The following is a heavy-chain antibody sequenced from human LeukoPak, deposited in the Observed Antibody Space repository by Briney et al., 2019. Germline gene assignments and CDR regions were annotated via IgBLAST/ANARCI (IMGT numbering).Heavy chain of an antibody. CDR2: IYYSGST. D-gene: IGHD4-17*01. Sequence: PSQTLSLTCTVSGGSISSGNYYWSWIRQPPGKGLEWIGYIYYSGSTYYNPSLKSRVTISVDTSKNQFSLKLSSVTAAVKYVYYSPRDPNTVFDVWGQGTMVTVSS. CDR1: GGSISSGNYY. J-gene: IGHJ3*01. CDR3: PRDPNTVFDV. V-gene: IGHV4-30-4*08.